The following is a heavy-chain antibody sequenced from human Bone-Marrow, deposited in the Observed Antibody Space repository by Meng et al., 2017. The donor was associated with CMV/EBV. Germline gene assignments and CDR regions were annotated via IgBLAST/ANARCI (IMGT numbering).Heavy chain of an antibody. CDR3: ARGGITVIVVVTQPPDY. D-gene: IGHD3-22*01. CDR1: YTFTSYY. Sequence: YTFTSYYMHWVRQAPGQGLEWMGIINPSGGSTSYAQKFQGRVTMTRDTSTSTVYMELSSLRSEDTAVYYCARGGITVIVVVTQPPDYWGQGTLVTVSS. CDR2: INPSGGST. V-gene: IGHV1-46*01. J-gene: IGHJ4*02.